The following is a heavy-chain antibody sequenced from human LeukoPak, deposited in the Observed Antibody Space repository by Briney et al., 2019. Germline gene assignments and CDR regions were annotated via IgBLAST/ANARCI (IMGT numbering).Heavy chain of an antibody. D-gene: IGHD6-19*01. V-gene: IGHV3-23*01. J-gene: IGHJ4*02. CDR2: ISGSGSST. CDR3: AKAAYTSGLWHFDS. CDR1: GLTFSRYA. Sequence: QPGGSLRLSCVASGLTFSRYAMSWVRQAPGQGLEWVSAISGSGSSTNYADSVKGRFTISRDNSKNTLYLQMNSLRAEDTAVYYCAKAAYTSGLWHFDSWGQGILVTVSS.